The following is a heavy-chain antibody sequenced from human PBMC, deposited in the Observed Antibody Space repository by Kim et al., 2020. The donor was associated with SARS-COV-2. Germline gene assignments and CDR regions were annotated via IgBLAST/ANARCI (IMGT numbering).Heavy chain of an antibody. Sequence: SETLSLTCTVSGGSISSYYWSWIRQPPGKGLEWIGYIYYSGSTNYNPSLKSRVTISVDTSKNQFSLKLSSVTAADTAVYYCARASWITNWFDPWGQGTLVTVSS. CDR3: ARASWITNWFDP. D-gene: IGHD5-12*01. V-gene: IGHV4-59*13. J-gene: IGHJ5*02. CDR2: IYYSGST. CDR1: GGSISSYY.